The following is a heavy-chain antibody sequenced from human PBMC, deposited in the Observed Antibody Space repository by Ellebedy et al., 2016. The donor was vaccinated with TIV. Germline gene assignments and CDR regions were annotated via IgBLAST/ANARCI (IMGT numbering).Heavy chain of an antibody. CDR1: GFTFSSYA. CDR2: ISSNGGST. CDR3: ARTLVVPGAVDAFDI. J-gene: IGHJ3*02. V-gene: IGHV3-64D*06. D-gene: IGHD2-2*01. Sequence: GESLKISXSASGFTFSSYAMHWVRQAPGKGLEYVSAISSNGGSTYYADSVKGRFTISRDNSKNTLYLQMSSLRAEDTAVYYCARTLVVPGAVDAFDIWGPGTMVTVSS.